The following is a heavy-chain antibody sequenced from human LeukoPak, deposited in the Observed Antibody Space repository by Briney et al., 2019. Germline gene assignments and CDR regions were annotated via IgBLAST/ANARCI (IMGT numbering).Heavy chain of an antibody. CDR1: GYTFTGYY. J-gene: IGHJ1*01. V-gene: IGHV1-2*02. CDR2: INPNSGGT. D-gene: IGHD3-10*01. Sequence: ASVKVSCKASGYTFTGYYMHWVRQAPGQGLEWMGWINPNSGGTNYAQKFQGRVTMTRDTSISTAYMELRSLRSDDTAVYYCAKDLPGAASPTYFQHWGQGTLVTVSS. CDR3: AKDLPGAASPTYFQH.